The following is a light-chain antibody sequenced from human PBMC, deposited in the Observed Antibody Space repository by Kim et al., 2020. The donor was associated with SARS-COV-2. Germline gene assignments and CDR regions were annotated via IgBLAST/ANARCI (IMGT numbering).Light chain of an antibody. J-gene: IGLJ3*02. CDR2: GKN. CDR1: SLRSHY. CDR3: NCRDSNHWV. V-gene: IGLV3-19*01. Sequence: ALGQTVRITCQRDSLRSHYASWYRQKPGQAPVLVIYGKNNRPSGIPARFSGSTSGNTASLTITGAQAEDEADYYCNCRDSNHWVFGGGTKLTVL.